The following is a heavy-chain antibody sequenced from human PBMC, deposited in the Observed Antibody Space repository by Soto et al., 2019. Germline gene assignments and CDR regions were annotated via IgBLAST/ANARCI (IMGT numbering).Heavy chain of an antibody. V-gene: IGHV4-59*08. CDR2: IYYSGST. J-gene: IGHJ4*02. D-gene: IGHD4-17*01. CDR3: ARHDYGYYRFDY. CDR1: GGSISSYY. Sequence: SETLSLTCTVSGGSISSYYWSWIRQPPGKGLEWIGYIYYSGSTNYNPSLKSRVTISVDTSKNQFSLKLSSVTAADTAVYYCARHDYGYYRFDYWGQGTLVTVSS.